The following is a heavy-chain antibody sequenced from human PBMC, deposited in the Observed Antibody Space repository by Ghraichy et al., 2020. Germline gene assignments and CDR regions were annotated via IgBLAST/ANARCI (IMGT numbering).Heavy chain of an antibody. CDR2: IYYSGST. CDR3: ARIDLVPVPSFPYFYYSGMDV. CDR1: GDSINSYY. J-gene: IGHJ6*02. Sequence: SQTLSLTCTVSGDSINSYYWSWIRQPPGKGLEWIGYIYYSGSTNYNPPLKSRVTTSLDTSKNQSSLKLSSVTAADTAVYYCARIDLVPVPSFPYFYYSGMDVWGQGTTVTVSS. V-gene: IGHV4-59*01. D-gene: IGHD2-2*01.